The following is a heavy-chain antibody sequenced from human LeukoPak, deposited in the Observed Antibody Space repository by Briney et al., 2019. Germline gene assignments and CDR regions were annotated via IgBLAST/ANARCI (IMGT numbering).Heavy chain of an antibody. J-gene: IGHJ1*01. Sequence: GASVKVSCKASGGTFSSYAISWVRQAPGQGLEWMGWINPNSGGTNYAQKFQGWVTMTRDTSISTAYMELSRLRSDDTAVYYCARDVKYYDSSGYYYPGYFQHWGQGTLVTVSS. D-gene: IGHD3-22*01. CDR2: INPNSGGT. V-gene: IGHV1-2*04. CDR3: ARDVKYYDSSGYYYPGYFQH. CDR1: GGTFSSYA.